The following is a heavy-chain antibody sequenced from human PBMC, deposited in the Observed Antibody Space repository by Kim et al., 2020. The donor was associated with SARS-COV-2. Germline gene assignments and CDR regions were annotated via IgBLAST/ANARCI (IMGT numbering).Heavy chain of an antibody. D-gene: IGHD2-2*01. CDR2: ISGDGGST. V-gene: IGHV3-43*02. J-gene: IGHJ6*02. Sequence: GGSLRLSCAASGFTFDDYAMHWVRQAPGKGLEWVSLISGDGGSTYYADSVKGRFTISRDNSKNSLYLQMNSLRTEDTALYYCAKSGCSSTSCYFRYYYYYYGMDVWGQGTTVTVSS. CDR3: AKSGCSSTSCYFRYYYYYYGMDV. CDR1: GFTFDDYA.